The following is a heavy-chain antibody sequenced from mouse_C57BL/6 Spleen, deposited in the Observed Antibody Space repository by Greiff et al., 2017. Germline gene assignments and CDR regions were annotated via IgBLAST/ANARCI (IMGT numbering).Heavy chain of an antibody. CDR1: GYTFTSYW. CDR3: ARWDYYGSSLDY. CDR2: INPSNGGN. Sequence: QVQLQQPGTELVKPGASVKLSCKASGYTFTSYWMHWVKQRPGQGLEWIGNINPSNGGNNYNEKFKSKATLTVDKYSSTAYMQLSSLTSEDSAVYYCARWDYYGSSLDYWGQGTTLTVSS. V-gene: IGHV1-53*01. J-gene: IGHJ2*01. D-gene: IGHD1-1*01.